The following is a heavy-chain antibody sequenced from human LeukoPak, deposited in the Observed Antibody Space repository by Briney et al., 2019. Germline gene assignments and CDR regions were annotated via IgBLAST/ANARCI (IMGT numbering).Heavy chain of an antibody. V-gene: IGHV4-59*11. Sequence: SETLSLTCTVSGGSISSHYWSWIPQPPGKGLEWIGYIYYSGSTNYNPSLKSRVTISVDTSKDQFSLKLSSVTAADTAVYYCARDFGWFGESNRGEFDPWGQGTLVTVSS. D-gene: IGHD3-10*01. J-gene: IGHJ5*02. CDR3: ARDFGWFGESNRGEFDP. CDR1: GGSISSHY. CDR2: IYYSGST.